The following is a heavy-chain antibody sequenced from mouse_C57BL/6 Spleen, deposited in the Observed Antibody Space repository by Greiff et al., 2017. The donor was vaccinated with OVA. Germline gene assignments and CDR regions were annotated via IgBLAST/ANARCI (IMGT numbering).Heavy chain of an antibody. Sequence: EVMLVESGGGLVKPGGSLKLSCAASGFTFSSYAMSWVRQTPEKRLEWVATISDGGSYTYYPDNVKGRFTISRDNAKNNLYLQMSHLKSEDTAMYYCARSRIFLITTGSNYWYFDVWGTGTTVTVSS. V-gene: IGHV5-4*03. D-gene: IGHD1-1*01. CDR3: ARSRIFLITTGSNYWYFDV. CDR1: GFTFSSYA. J-gene: IGHJ1*03. CDR2: ISDGGSYT.